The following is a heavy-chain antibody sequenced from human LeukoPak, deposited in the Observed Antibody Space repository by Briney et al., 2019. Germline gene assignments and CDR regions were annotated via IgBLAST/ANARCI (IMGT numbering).Heavy chain of an antibody. CDR1: GGSISSYY. J-gene: IGHJ4*02. V-gene: IGHV4-59*01. Sequence: SETLSLTCTVSGGSISSYYWSWIRQPPGKGLEWIGYIYYSGSTNYNPSLKSRVTISVDTSKNQFSLKLSSVTAADTAVYYCARAQDYYDSSGYYTEGFDYWGQGTLVTVSS. CDR2: IYYSGST. CDR3: ARAQDYYDSSGYYTEGFDY. D-gene: IGHD3-22*01.